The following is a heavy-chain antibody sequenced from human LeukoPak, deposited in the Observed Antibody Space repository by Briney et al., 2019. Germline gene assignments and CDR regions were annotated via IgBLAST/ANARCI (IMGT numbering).Heavy chain of an antibody. CDR2: IYYSGST. Sequence: SETLSLTCSVSGGSISSYYWSWIRQPPGKGLEWIGYIYYSGSTNYNPSLKSRVTISVDTSKNQFSLKLSSVTAADTAVYYCAREGGSYFGAFDIWGQGTMVTVSS. J-gene: IGHJ3*02. D-gene: IGHD1-26*01. V-gene: IGHV4-59*01. CDR1: GGSISSYY. CDR3: AREGGSYFGAFDI.